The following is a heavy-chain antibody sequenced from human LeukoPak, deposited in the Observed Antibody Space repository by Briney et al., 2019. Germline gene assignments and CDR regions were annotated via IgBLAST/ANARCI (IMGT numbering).Heavy chain of an antibody. CDR3: ARDQEPFDY. Sequence: GASVKVSCKASGYSFTSNYIHWVRQAPGQGLEWMGMIYPRDGSTSYAQKFQGRVTVTRDTSTSTVHMELSGLRSEDTAVYYCARDQEPFDYGGQGPLVTVSS. CDR1: GYSFTSNY. CDR2: IYPRDGST. V-gene: IGHV1-46*01. J-gene: IGHJ4*02. D-gene: IGHD1-14*01.